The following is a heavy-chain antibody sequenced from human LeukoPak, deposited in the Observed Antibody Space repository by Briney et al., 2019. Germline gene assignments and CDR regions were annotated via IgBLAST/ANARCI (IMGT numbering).Heavy chain of an antibody. CDR1: GYSFSSYG. D-gene: IGHD3-3*01. V-gene: IGHV1-18*01. CDR3: ASGWSGYFASLDY. CDR2: ICAYNGDL. J-gene: IGHJ4*02. Sequence: SVRVSCKGSGYSFSSYGMHWVREAPGQGLEWMGWICAYNGDLDYAQNLQSRVTMTTDPSTSTAYMELRSLRSDDTAVYYCASGWSGYFASLDYWGQGTLVTVAS.